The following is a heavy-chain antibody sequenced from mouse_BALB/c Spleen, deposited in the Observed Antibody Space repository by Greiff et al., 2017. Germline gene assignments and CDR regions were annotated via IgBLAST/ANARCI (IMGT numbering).Heavy chain of an antibody. V-gene: IGHV14-3*02. Sequence: EVKLMESGAELVKPGASVKLSCTASGFNIKDTYMHWVKQRPEQGLEWIGRIDPANGNTKYDPKFQGKATITADTSSNTAYLQLSSLTSEDTAVYYCARLDKRYAMDYWGQGTSVTVSS. CDR2: IDPANGNT. CDR1: GFNIKDTY. J-gene: IGHJ4*01. CDR3: ARLDKRYAMDY.